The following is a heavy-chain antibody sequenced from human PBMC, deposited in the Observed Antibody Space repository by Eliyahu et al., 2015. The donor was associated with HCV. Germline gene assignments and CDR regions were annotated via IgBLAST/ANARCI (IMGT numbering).Heavy chain of an antibody. Sequence: QFILTESRPPLLNPTQPITLTCSFPXFXLYDXGVGVGWPRPAPGQAXEWLALIYWDDEKRFTPSLKSRLTITKDPSKDQVVLTMTDLGPVDTGTYYCAHPLRRDGYVFDIWGQGTFVTVSS. CDR1: XFXLYDXGVG. J-gene: IGHJ4*02. V-gene: IGHV2-5*02. CDR2: IYWDDEK. D-gene: IGHD5-24*01. CDR3: AHPLRRDGYVFDI.